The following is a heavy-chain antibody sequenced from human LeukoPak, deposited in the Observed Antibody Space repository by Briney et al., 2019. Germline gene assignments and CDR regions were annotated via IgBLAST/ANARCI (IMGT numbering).Heavy chain of an antibody. V-gene: IGHV4-59*01. CDR3: ARDLSTGYTDV. J-gene: IGHJ6*03. CDR2: IYYSGST. D-gene: IGHD3-16*02. Sequence: SETLSLTCTVSGGSISSYYWSWIRQPPGKGLEWIGYIYYSGSTNYNPSLKSRVTISVDTSKNQFSLKLSSVTAADTAVYYCARDLSTGYTDVWGKGTTVTISS. CDR1: GGSISSYY.